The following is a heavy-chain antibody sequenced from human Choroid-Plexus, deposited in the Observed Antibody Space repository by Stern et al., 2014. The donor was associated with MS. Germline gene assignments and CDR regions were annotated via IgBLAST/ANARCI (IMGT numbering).Heavy chain of an antibody. D-gene: IGHD2/OR15-2a*01. CDR1: GFTFGSCA. CDR3: AKDRQYLTYFFDH. Sequence: VQLXXXGGGVVQPGRPLRLSCVASGFTFGSCAMHWVRQAPGKGLEWVAGVSYDGSNKYYADSVKGRFTISRDNSQNTLYMQMSSLRPXXTXXYYCAKDRQYLTYFFDHWGQGSLVTVSS. CDR2: VSYDGSNK. V-gene: IGHV3-30*18. J-gene: IGHJ5*02.